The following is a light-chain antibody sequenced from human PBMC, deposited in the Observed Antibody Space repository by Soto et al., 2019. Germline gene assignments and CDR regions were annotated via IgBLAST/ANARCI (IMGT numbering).Light chain of an antibody. J-gene: IGKJ1*01. CDR1: QSISSY. CDR2: RAS. V-gene: IGKV1-5*03. Sequence: DIQMTQSPSSLSASVGDRVTITCRASQSISSYLNWYQQKPGKAPKXLIYRASSLESGVPSRFSGSGSGTEFTLTISSLQPDDFATYFCQQYNTYSTFGQGTKVDIK. CDR3: QQYNTYST.